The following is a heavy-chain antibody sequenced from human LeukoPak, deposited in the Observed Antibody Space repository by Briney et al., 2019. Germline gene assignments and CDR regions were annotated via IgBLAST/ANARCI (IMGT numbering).Heavy chain of an antibody. CDR1: GFTFSSYG. V-gene: IGHV3-30*03. Sequence: GGSLRLSCAASGFTFSSYGMHWVRQAPGKGLEWVAVISYDGSNKYYADSVKGRFTISRDNAKNSLYLQMNSLRAEDTAVYYCARDLFGGHGTDYWGQGTLVTVSS. CDR3: ARDLFGGHGTDY. CDR2: ISYDGSNK. D-gene: IGHD5-12*01. J-gene: IGHJ4*02.